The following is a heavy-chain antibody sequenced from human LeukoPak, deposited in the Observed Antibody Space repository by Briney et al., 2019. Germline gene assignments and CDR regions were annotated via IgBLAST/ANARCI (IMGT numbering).Heavy chain of an antibody. CDR3: AKGSSGYFADL. V-gene: IGHV3-23*01. CDR1: GFIFNNYG. J-gene: IGHJ5*02. D-gene: IGHD3-22*01. Sequence: GGSLRLSCAASGFIFNNYGLVWVRQAPGKGLEWVSAISNDGGGTQYADFVEGRFTISRDNSKNTLFLQMSSLGAEDTALYCCAKGSSGYFADLWGQGTLVTVSS. CDR2: ISNDGGGT.